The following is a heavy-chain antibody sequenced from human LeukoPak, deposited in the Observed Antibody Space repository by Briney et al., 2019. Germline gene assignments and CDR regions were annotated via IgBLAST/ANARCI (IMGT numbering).Heavy chain of an antibody. Sequence: QPGGSLRLSCAASGFTFGSYEMNWVRQAPGKGLEWVSYISSSGSTIYYADPVKGRFTISRDNAKNSLYLQMNSLRAEDTAVYYCAREVRGVIIGWGQGTLVTVPS. V-gene: IGHV3-48*03. J-gene: IGHJ4*02. D-gene: IGHD3-10*01. CDR1: GFTFGSYE. CDR3: AREVRGVIIG. CDR2: ISSSGSTI.